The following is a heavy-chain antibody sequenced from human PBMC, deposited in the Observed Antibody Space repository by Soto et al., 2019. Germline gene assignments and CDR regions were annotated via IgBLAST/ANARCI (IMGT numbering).Heavy chain of an antibody. Sequence: PSETLSLTCSVPGDYIHFGGYYWTWIRQRPGKGLEWMGYIYYTGKTYYNPSLESRLTMSVDRSKNQFSLRLTSVTAAATAVYFCGRDLTSNANCIDPWGQGTLVTVSS. V-gene: IGHV4-30-4*01. J-gene: IGHJ5*02. CDR3: GRDLTSNANCIDP. D-gene: IGHD2-2*01. CDR1: GDYIHFGGYY. CDR2: IYYTGKT.